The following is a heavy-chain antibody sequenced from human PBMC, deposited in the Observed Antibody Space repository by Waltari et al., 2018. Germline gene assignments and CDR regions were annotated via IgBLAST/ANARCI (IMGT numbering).Heavy chain of an antibody. J-gene: IGHJ4*02. CDR1: GGSISSYH. D-gene: IGHD3-3*01. Sequence: QVQLQESGPGLVKPSETLPLTCTVAGGSISSYHWNWIRQPPGKGLDWIGYIYYSGSTNYNPSLKSRVTISVDTSKNQFSLKLSSVTAADTAVYYCARGLFGVVIPYWGQGTLVTVSS. V-gene: IGHV4-59*01. CDR2: IYYSGST. CDR3: ARGLFGVVIPY.